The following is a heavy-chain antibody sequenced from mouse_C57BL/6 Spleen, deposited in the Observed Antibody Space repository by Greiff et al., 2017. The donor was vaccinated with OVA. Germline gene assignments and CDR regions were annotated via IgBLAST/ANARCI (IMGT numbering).Heavy chain of an antibody. CDR3: TTSSHITTLGAGGY. Sequence: VQLQQSGAELVRPGASVKLSCTASGFNIKDDYMHWVKQRPEQGLEWIGWIDPENGDTEYASKFQGKATITADTSSNTAYLQLSSLTSEDTAVDYCTTSSHITTLGAGGYWGQGTTLTVSS. V-gene: IGHV14-4*01. J-gene: IGHJ2*01. CDR1: GFNIKDDY. CDR2: IDPENGDT. D-gene: IGHD1-1*01.